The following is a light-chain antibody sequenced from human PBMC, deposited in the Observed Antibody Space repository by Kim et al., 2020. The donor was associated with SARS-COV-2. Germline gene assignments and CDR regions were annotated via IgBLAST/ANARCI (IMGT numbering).Light chain of an antibody. CDR3: QNYDAGPYT. CDR2: AAS. V-gene: IGKV1-27*01. J-gene: IGKJ2*01. CDR1: QGISND. Sequence: SASVGDRVTITCRASQGISNDLAWYQQKPGKGPKLLIYAASTLQSGVPSRFSGSGSGTDFTLTITSLQPEDVGNYYCQNYDAGPYTFGQGTKLEI.